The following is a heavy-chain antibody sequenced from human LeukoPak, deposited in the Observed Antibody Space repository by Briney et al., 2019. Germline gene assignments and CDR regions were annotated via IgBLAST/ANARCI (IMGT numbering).Heavy chain of an antibody. D-gene: IGHD1-26*01. CDR3: AGARSHYYGMDV. Sequence: PGGSLRLSCAASGFTFSSYAMSWVRQAPGKGLEWVAYLSSSGTTIYYADSVKGRFTISRDNGQNSVYLQMNSLRDEDTAVYFCAGARSHYYGMDVWGQGTTVTVSS. CDR2: LSSSGTTI. CDR1: GFTFSSYA. V-gene: IGHV3-48*02. J-gene: IGHJ6*02.